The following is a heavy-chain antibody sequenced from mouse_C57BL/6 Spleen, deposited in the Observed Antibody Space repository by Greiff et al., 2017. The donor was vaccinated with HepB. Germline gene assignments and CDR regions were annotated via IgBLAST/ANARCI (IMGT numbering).Heavy chain of an antibody. CDR2: IYPRSGNT. J-gene: IGHJ4*01. Sequence: VKLQESGAELARPGASVKLSCKASGYTFTSYGISWVKQRTGQGLEWIGEIYPRSGNTYYNEKFKGKATLTADKSSSTAYMELRSLTSEDSAVYFCARARYYGSSPLYAMDYWGQGTSVTVSS. D-gene: IGHD1-1*01. CDR1: GYTFTSYG. CDR3: ARARYYGSSPLYAMDY. V-gene: IGHV1-81*01.